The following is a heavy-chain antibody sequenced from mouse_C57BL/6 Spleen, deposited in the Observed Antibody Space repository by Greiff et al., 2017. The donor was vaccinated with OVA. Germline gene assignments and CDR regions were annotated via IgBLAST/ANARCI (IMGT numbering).Heavy chain of an antibody. CDR2: INPSTGGT. D-gene: IGHD1-1*01. Sequence: VQLKESGPELVKPGASVKISCKASGYSFTGYYMNWVKQSPEKSLEWIGVINPSTGGTTYNQKFKAKATLTVDKSSSTAYMQLKSLTSEDSAVYYCAIIVTTVVDWYFDVWGTGTTVTVSS. CDR1: GYSFTGYY. CDR3: AIIVTTVVDWYFDV. J-gene: IGHJ1*03. V-gene: IGHV1-42*01.